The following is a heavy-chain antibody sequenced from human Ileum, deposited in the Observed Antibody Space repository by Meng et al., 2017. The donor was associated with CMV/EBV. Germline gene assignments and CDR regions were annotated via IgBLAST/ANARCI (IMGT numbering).Heavy chain of an antibody. CDR1: GFTFSDYY. Sequence: GESLKISCAASGFTFSDYYMSWIRQSSGKGLEWVASISSHGYTIKYADSVKGRFMISRDDAKSSLSLQMSSLRDEDTAVYYCARDSWSSGWYTNFWGQGTLVTGSS. V-gene: IGHV3-11*01. D-gene: IGHD6-19*01. CDR3: ARDSWSSGWYTNF. J-gene: IGHJ4*02. CDR2: ISSHGYTI.